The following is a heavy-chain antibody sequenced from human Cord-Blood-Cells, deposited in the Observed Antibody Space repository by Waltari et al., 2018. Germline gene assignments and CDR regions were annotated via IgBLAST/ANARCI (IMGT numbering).Heavy chain of an antibody. D-gene: IGHD3-10*01. J-gene: IGHJ3*02. CDR2: IYYSGST. Sequence: QLQLQESGPGLVKPSETLSLTCTVSGGSISSSSYYWGWIRQPPGKGLEWIGGIYYSGSTYYDPSHKSRVTISVDTSKNQFSLKLSSVTAADTAVYYCARDSLWFGEWAFDIWGQGTMVTVSS. V-gene: IGHV4-39*02. CDR3: ARDSLWFGEWAFDI. CDR1: GGSISSSSYY.